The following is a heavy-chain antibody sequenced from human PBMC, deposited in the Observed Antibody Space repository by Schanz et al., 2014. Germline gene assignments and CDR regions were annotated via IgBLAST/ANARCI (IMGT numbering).Heavy chain of an antibody. V-gene: IGHV3-74*01. CDR3: ARRKHAFDI. J-gene: IGHJ3*02. CDR1: GFTLSGSA. Sequence: EVQLVESGGDLVQPGGSLKLSCVASGFTLSGSAVHWVRQAPGKGLVWVSRTSNDGSFTTFADSVKGRFTISRDNAKNTLYLQMNSLRAEDTAVYYCARRKHAFDIWGQGTMVTVSS. CDR2: TSNDGSFT.